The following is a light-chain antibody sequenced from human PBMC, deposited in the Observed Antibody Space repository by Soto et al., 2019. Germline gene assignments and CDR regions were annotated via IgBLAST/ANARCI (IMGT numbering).Light chain of an antibody. CDR3: SSYTSSSTLEV. J-gene: IGLJ2*01. Sequence: QSALTQPASVSGSPGPSITISCTGTSSDVGGYNYVSWYQQHPGKAPKLMIYEVSNRPSGVSNRFSGSKSGNTASLTISGLQAEDEADYYCSSYTSSSTLEVFGGGTQLTV. CDR1: SSDVGGYNY. V-gene: IGLV2-14*01. CDR2: EVS.